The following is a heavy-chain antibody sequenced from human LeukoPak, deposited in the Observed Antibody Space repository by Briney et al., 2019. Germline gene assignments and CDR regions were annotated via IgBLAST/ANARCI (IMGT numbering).Heavy chain of an antibody. D-gene: IGHD6-19*01. J-gene: IGHJ4*02. CDR2: VYYKGNT. CDR1: GGSVSSSSYY. CDR3: AREYTLYRSGWFFDY. V-gene: IGHV4-39*07. Sequence: SETLSLTCIVSGGSVSSSSYYRGWIRQPPGRGLEWIGSVYYKGNTYYIPSLKSRVTMSVDTSKNQFSLKLSSVTAADTAVYYCAREYTLYRSGWFFDYWGQGTVVTVSS.